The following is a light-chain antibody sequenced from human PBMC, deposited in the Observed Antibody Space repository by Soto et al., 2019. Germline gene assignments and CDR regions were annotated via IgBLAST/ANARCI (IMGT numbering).Light chain of an antibody. CDR2: GAF. CDR3: QQYNDWPLT. V-gene: IGKV3-15*01. CDR1: QSFSSN. Sequence: IGMKQSPATLSVSQGERATLSCRASQSFSSNLAWYQHKPGQAPSLLIYGAFTRATGIPARFSGTGSGTEFTLTISSLQSEDFALYYCQQYNDWPLTFGQGTKVDIK. J-gene: IGKJ1*01.